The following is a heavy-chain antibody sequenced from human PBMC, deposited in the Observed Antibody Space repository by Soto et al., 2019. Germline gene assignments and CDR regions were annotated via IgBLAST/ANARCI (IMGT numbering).Heavy chain of an antibody. V-gene: IGHV1-2*02. CDR1: GYTFTGYY. D-gene: IGHD7-27*01. Sequence: ASVKVSCKASGYTFTGYYMHWVRQAPGQGLEWMGWINPNSGGTNYAQKFQGRVTMTRDTSISTAYMELSGLRSDDTAVYYCARAGDYYYYGMDVWGQGTTVTVSS. J-gene: IGHJ6*02. CDR2: INPNSGGT. CDR3: ARAGDYYYYGMDV.